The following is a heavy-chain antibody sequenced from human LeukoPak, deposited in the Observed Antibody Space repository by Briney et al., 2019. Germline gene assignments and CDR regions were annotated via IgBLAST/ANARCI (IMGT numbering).Heavy chain of an antibody. V-gene: IGHV4-39*07. D-gene: IGHD3-22*01. Sequence: SENLSLTCTVSGGSISSSSYYWGWIRQPPGKGLEWIGSIYYSGSTYYNPSLKSRVTISVDTSKNQFSLKLSSVTAADTAVYYCARGALGYYYDSSGYYKTNAFDIWGRGTMVTVSS. CDR2: IYYSGST. CDR3: ARGALGYYYDSSGYYKTNAFDI. CDR1: GGSISSSSYY. J-gene: IGHJ3*02.